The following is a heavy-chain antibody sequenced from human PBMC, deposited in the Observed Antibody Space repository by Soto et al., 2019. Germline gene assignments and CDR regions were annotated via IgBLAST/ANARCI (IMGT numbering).Heavy chain of an antibody. V-gene: IGHV3-66*04. CDR2: IYSGGST. D-gene: IGHD5-18*01. CDR3: ARHGYNYGGGYFDY. Sequence: EVQVVGSGGGLVQPGGSLRLSCAASGVTVSSNYMSWVRQAPGKGLEWVSVIYSGGSTYYADSVKGRFTMSRDNSKNTLYLQMNSLSAEDTAVYYCARHGYNYGGGYFDYWGQGTLVTVSS. J-gene: IGHJ4*02. CDR1: GVTVSSNY.